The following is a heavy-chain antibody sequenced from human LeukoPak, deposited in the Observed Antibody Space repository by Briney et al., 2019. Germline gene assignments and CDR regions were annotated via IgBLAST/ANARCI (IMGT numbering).Heavy chain of an antibody. CDR2: IYHSVST. V-gene: IGHV4-38-2*01. J-gene: IGHJ4*02. Sequence: SETLSLTCAVSGYSISSGYYWGGTRPPPGKGLEGMGSIYHSVSTFYNPSLTSRVPISVDTSKTQFSLNLSSVTAADTAVYYCARQGCTNGVCYRFDYWGQGTLVTVSS. CDR1: GYSISSGYY. D-gene: IGHD2-8*01. CDR3: ARQGCTNGVCYRFDY.